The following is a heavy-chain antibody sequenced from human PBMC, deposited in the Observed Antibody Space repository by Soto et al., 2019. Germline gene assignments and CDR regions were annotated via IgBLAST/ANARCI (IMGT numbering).Heavy chain of an antibody. Sequence: LSLTCTVSGGSISSSSYYWGWIRQPPGKGLEWIGSIYYSGSTYYNPSLKSRVTISVDTSKNQFSLKLSSVTAADTAVYYCARHYSAGSPAEYCDYWGQGTLVTVSS. D-gene: IGHD3-10*01. V-gene: IGHV4-39*01. CDR2: IYYSGST. CDR1: GGSISSSSYY. CDR3: ARHYSAGSPAEYCDY. J-gene: IGHJ4*02.